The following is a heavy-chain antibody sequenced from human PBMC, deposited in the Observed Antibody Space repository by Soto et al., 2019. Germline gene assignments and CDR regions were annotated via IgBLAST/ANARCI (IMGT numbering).Heavy chain of an antibody. Sequence: PGGSLRLSCAASGFTFNTYGMHWVRQAPGKGLEWVAVIWYDGSLKYYADPVKGRFTISRDNSKNTLYLQINSLRAEDTAVYYCARARGYTYGPPTYWGQGTLVTVSS. CDR1: GFTFNTYG. V-gene: IGHV3-33*01. J-gene: IGHJ4*02. CDR2: IWYDGSLK. CDR3: ARARGYTYGPPTY. D-gene: IGHD5-18*01.